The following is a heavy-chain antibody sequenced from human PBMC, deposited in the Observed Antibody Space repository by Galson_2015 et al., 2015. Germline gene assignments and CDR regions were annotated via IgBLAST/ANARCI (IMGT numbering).Heavy chain of an antibody. CDR3: ARDNPDLKAIVVVTDAVLGMDV. J-gene: IGHJ6*02. V-gene: IGHV3-33*01. Sequence: SLRLSCAASGFTFSSYGMHWVRQAPGKGLEWVAVIWYDGSNKYYADSVKGRFTISRDNSKNTLYLQMNSLRAEDTAVYYCARDNPDLKAIVVVTDAVLGMDVWGQGTTVTVSS. CDR2: IWYDGSNK. CDR1: GFTFSSYG. D-gene: IGHD2-21*02.